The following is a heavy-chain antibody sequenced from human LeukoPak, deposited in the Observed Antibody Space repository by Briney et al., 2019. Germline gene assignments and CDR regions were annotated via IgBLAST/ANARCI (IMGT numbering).Heavy chain of an antibody. Sequence: PSETLSLTCTVSGGSISSSSYYWGWIRQPPGKGLEWIGSIYYRGSTYYNPSLKSRVTISVDTSKNQFSLKLSSVTAADTAVYYCARTIMVATSNFDYWGQGTLVTVSS. J-gene: IGHJ4*02. V-gene: IGHV4-39*01. CDR2: IYYRGST. CDR1: GGSISSSSYY. CDR3: ARTIMVATSNFDY. D-gene: IGHD5-12*01.